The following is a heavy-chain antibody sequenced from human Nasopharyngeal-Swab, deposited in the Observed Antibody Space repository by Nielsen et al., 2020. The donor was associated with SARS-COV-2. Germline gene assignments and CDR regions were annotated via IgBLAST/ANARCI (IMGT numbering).Heavy chain of an antibody. J-gene: IGHJ6*02. CDR3: ARGGYLGYCTGGVCWENGMDV. V-gene: IGHV1-18*01. D-gene: IGHD2-8*02. CDR1: GYTFTSYG. CDR2: ISAYNGNT. Sequence: ASVKVSCKASGYTFTSYGISWARQAPGQGLEWMGRISAYNGNTNYAQKLQGRVTMTTDTSTSTAYMELRSLRSDDTAVYYCARGGYLGYCTGGVCWENGMDVWGQGTTVTVSS.